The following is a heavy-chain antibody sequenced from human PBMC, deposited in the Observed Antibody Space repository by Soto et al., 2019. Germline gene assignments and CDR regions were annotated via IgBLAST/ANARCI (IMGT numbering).Heavy chain of an antibody. J-gene: IGHJ5*02. CDR1: GFTFSNYG. CDR2: IWYDGSNK. CDR3: ARDHEFNWFDP. Sequence: QVQLVESGGGVVQPGRSLRLSCAASGFTFSNYGMQWVRQAPGKGLEWVALIWYDGSNKYYADSVKGRFTISRDNSKNTLYLQMNSLRAEDTAVYYCARDHEFNWFDPWGQGTLVTVSS. V-gene: IGHV3-33*01.